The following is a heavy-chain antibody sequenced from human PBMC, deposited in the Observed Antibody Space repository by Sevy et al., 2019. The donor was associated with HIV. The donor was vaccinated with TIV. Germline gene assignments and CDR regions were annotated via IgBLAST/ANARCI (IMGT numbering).Heavy chain of an antibody. CDR2: ITDSGGDT. D-gene: IGHD4-17*01. V-gene: IGHV3-23*01. CDR3: VREGPYGDSSFDY. Sequence: GGSLRLSCAASGFTFSSYAMSWVRQAPGKGLEWVSAITDSGGDTYYTDSVKGRFIISRDKSKNTVSLQMNCLRAEDTAMYYCVREGPYGDSSFDYWGQGTQVTVSS. CDR1: GFTFSSYA. J-gene: IGHJ4*02.